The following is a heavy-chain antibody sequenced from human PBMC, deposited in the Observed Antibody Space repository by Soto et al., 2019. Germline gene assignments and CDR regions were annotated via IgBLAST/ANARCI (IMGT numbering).Heavy chain of an antibody. CDR3: ARNKDRIDF. Sequence: QVQLQESGPGLVKPSQTLSLTCTVSGGSISSDYYYWSWIRQNPGKGLEWIGYISYSGISYYNPSLKSRVTISRDTSKNQFSLNVTSVTAADTAVYFCARNKDRIDFWGQGTLVTVSS. CDR1: GGSISSDYYY. J-gene: IGHJ4*02. V-gene: IGHV4-31*03. CDR2: ISYSGIS.